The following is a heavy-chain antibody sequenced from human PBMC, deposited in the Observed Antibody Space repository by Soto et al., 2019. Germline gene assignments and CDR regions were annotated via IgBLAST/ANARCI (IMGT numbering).Heavy chain of an antibody. CDR3: ARESYEPAARSGMDV. Sequence: TLSLPCTVSGGSISSGGYYWSFIRQHPGKGLEWIGYIYYSGSTYYNPSLKSRVTISVDTSKNQFSLKLSSVTAADTAVYYCARESYEPAARSGMDVWGKGTTVTVSS. CDR1: GGSISSGGYY. D-gene: IGHD2-2*01. V-gene: IGHV4-31*03. CDR2: IYYSGST. J-gene: IGHJ6*03.